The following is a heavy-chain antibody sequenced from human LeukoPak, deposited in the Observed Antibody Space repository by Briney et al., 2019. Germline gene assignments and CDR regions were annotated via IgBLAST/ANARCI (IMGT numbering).Heavy chain of an antibody. CDR3: AREGPETFWFDP. Sequence: ASVKVSCKASVYTFSSYYIHWMRQAPGQGLEWMAIIRPSGGSTVYSQKFHGRVTMTRDTSTSTVYMELSSLRYEDTAVYYCAREGPETFWFDPWGQGTLVTVSS. J-gene: IGHJ5*02. CDR1: VYTFSSYY. D-gene: IGHD1-14*01. V-gene: IGHV1-46*01. CDR2: IRPSGGST.